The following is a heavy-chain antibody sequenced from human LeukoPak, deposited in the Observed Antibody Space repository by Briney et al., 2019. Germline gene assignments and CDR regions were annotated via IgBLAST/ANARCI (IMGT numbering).Heavy chain of an antibody. Sequence: PGGSLRLSCAASGFTFRSYEMNWVPDAPGKGLEWVSYISSSGSTIYYADTVKRRFTISRDNAKNSLYLQMNSLRAENTAVYYCIHSIVGAVEFWGQGILVTVSS. CDR1: GFTFRSYE. V-gene: IGHV3-48*03. J-gene: IGHJ4*02. CDR3: IHSIVGAVEF. CDR2: ISSSGSTI. D-gene: IGHD1-26*01.